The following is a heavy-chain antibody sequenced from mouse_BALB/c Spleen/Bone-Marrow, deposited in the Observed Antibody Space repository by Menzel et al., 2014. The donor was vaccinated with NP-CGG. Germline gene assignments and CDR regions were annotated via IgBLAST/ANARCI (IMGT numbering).Heavy chain of an antibody. CDR1: GYSITSFYS. CDR2: INYSGST. J-gene: IGHJ3*01. V-gene: IGHV3-1*02. CDR3: ARSDYYDWAY. Sequence: EVKLQESGPDLVKPSQSLSLTCTVTGYSITSFYSWHWIRQFPGNKLEWMGYINYSGSTNYNPSLKSRISITRDTSKSQFFLQLNSVTTEDTATYYCARSDYYDWAYWGQGTLVTVSA. D-gene: IGHD2-4*01.